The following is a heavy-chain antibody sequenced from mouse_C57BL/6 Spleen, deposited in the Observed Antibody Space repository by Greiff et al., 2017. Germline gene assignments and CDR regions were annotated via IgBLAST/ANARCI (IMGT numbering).Heavy chain of an antibody. D-gene: IGHD2-2*01. CDR2: ISSGGSYT. J-gene: IGHJ4*01. CDR1: GFTFSSYG. Sequence: DVMLEQSGADLVKPGASLKLSCAASGFTFSSYGMPWVRQSPDKRLEWVATISSGGSYTYYPNSVKGRFTISRDKAKNTLYLQMSSLKSEDTAMYCCAKHTAYGYDVAMDYWGQGTSVTVSS. V-gene: IGHV5-6*02. CDR3: AKHTAYGYDVAMDY.